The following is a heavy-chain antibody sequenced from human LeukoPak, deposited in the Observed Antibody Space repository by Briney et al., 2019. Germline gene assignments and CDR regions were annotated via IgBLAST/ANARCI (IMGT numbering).Heavy chain of an antibody. CDR2: IKQNGAEE. Sequence: AGGSLRLSCAASGFTFRSFWMSWVRQAPGKRLEWVANIKQNGAEEYYMDSVKGRFTISRDNAKNSVYLQMNSLRDEDTAMYYCARYTAVSSPGAFDIWGQGTMVTISS. V-gene: IGHV3-7*03. D-gene: IGHD4-17*01. CDR1: GFTFRSFW. CDR3: ARYTAVSSPGAFDI. J-gene: IGHJ3*02.